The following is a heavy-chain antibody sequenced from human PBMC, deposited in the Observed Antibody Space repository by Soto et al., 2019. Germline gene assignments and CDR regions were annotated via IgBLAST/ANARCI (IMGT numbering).Heavy chain of an antibody. CDR1: GGTFSSYA. J-gene: IGHJ4*02. CDR3: ARDGYCSGGSCYMGGDY. Sequence: QVQLVQSGAEVKKPGSSVKVSCKASGGTFSSYAISWVRQAPGQGLEWMGGIIPIFGTANYAQKFQGRVTTTADESKSTAYMELSSLRSEDTAVYYCARDGYCSGGSCYMGGDYWGQGTLVTVSS. CDR2: IIPIFGTA. V-gene: IGHV1-69*12. D-gene: IGHD2-15*01.